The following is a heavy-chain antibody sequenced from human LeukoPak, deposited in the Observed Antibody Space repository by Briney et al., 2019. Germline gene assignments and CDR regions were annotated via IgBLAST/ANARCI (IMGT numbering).Heavy chain of an antibody. CDR2: IYHSGST. Sequence: SETLSLTCTVSGYSISSDSYWGWIRQPPGKGLEWIGSIYHSGSTYYNPSLKSRVTISVDTSKNQFSLKLSSVTAADTAVYYCARVINCSGGSCYYYYMDVWGKGTTVTVSS. CDR1: GYSISSDSY. CDR3: ARVINCSGGSCYYYYMDV. D-gene: IGHD2-15*01. V-gene: IGHV4-38-2*02. J-gene: IGHJ6*03.